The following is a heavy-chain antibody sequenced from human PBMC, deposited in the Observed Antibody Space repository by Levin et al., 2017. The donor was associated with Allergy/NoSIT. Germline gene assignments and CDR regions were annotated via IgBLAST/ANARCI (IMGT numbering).Heavy chain of an antibody. V-gene: IGHV2-5*02. Sequence: SGPTLVKPTQTLTLTCTFSGFSLSTRAVGVGWIRQPPGKALEWLALIYWDDDNHYCPSLRDRITITKDTSKNQVVFRMTNMDPVDTATYFCAHGSGWLFDHWGPGTLVTVSS. CDR2: IYWDDDN. J-gene: IGHJ4*02. D-gene: IGHD6-19*01. CDR1: GFSLSTRAVG. CDR3: AHGSGWLFDH.